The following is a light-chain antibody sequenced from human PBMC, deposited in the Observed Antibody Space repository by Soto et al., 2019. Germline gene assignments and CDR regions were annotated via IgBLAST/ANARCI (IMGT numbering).Light chain of an antibody. CDR2: DAS. CDR3: QQRSNWPHT. J-gene: IGKJ3*01. CDR1: QSVSSY. Sequence: EIVLTQSPATLSLSLGERATLSCRASQSVSSYLACYQQKPGQAPRLLIYDASNRATGIPARFSGSGSGTDFTLTISSLGPEDFAVYYCQQRSNWPHTFGPGTKVDIK. V-gene: IGKV3-11*01.